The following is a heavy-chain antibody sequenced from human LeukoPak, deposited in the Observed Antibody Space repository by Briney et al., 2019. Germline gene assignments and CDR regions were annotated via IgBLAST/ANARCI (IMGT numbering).Heavy chain of an antibody. J-gene: IGHJ1*01. CDR3: ARVAITMRAQYFQH. CDR1: GGSISSYY. Sequence: SETLSLTCTVSGGSISSYYWSWIRQPPGKGLEWIGYIYYSGSTNYNPSLKSRVTISVDTSKNQFPLKLSSVTAADTAVYYCARVAITMRAQYFQHWGQGTLVTVSS. V-gene: IGHV4-59*01. D-gene: IGHD3-22*01. CDR2: IYYSGST.